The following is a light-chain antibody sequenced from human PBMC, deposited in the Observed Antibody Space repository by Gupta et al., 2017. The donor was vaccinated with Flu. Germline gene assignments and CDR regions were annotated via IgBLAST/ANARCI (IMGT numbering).Light chain of an antibody. CDR2: QVS. J-gene: IGKJ1*01. CDR3: MQGAHWPWA. Sequence: DVVMTQSPLSLPVTLGQPASISCRSSQGLVYSDGNTYLHWFQQRPGQSPRRLSYQVSYRDSGVPDRFSCSGSGTDVTLKISRVEAEDVGIYFCMQGAHWPWAFGQGTTVEIK. CDR1: QGLVYSDGNTY. V-gene: IGKV2-30*01.